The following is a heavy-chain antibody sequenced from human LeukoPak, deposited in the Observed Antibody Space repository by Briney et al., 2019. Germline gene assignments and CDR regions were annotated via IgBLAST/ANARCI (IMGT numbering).Heavy chain of an antibody. V-gene: IGHV4-34*01. D-gene: IGHD6-13*01. J-gene: IGHJ6*02. CDR3: ARVGSGYSSSWLPYYYYGMDV. CDR2: IDHSGSN. Sequence: PSETLSLTCAVYGGSFSGYYWSWIRQPPGKGLEWIGEIDHSGSNNYNPSLKSRVTISVDTSKNQFSLKLSSVTDAETAVYYCARVGSGYSSSWLPYYYYGMDVWGQGTTVTVSS. CDR1: GGSFSGYY.